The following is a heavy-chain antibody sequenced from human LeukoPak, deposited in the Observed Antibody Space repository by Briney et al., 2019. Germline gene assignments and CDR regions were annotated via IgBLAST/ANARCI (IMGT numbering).Heavy chain of an antibody. Sequence: ASVRVSCKASGYTLTTYDINWVRHATGQGLEWLGWMNPDSGNTGYAQKFQGRITMTRNTSTSTAYMELSSLRSEDTAVYYCARVVRGSMIQGKYYFDYWGQGTLVTVSS. CDR2: MNPDSGNT. CDR3: ARVVRGSMIQGKYYFDY. J-gene: IGHJ4*02. D-gene: IGHD3-10*01. V-gene: IGHV1-8*01. CDR1: GYTLTTYD.